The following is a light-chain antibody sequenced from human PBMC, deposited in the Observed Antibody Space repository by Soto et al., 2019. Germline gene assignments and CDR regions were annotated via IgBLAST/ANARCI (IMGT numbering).Light chain of an antibody. CDR3: QQCGISTWP. Sequence: EIVLTQSPGTLSLSPGERATLSCRASQSVSSSYLAWYQQKPGQAPRLLIYGASTRATGIPDRFSGSGSGTDFTLTISRVEPEDFAVYYCQQCGISTWPFGQGTKVEIK. V-gene: IGKV3-20*01. J-gene: IGKJ1*01. CDR2: GAS. CDR1: QSVSSSY.